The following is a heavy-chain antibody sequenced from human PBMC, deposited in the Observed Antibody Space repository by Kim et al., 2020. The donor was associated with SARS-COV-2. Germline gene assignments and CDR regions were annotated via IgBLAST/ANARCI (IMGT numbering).Heavy chain of an antibody. CDR1: GFTFSSYW. CDR3: AGARLPDDMLDY. CDR2: IYSDGTRT. V-gene: IGHV3-74*01. D-gene: IGHD1-1*01. Sequence: GGSLRLSCAASGFTFSSYWVHWVRQAPGKGLVWVSLIYSDGTRTSSEDSVGGRTTSSNDNANNMPFQQTNSLRAEDTAEYYCAGARLPDDMLDYWGQGTL. J-gene: IGHJ4*02.